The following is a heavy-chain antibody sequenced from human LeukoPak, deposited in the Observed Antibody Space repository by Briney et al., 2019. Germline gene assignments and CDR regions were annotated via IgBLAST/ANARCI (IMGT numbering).Heavy chain of an antibody. CDR2: IWYDGSNK. CDR3: ARDLERDAFDI. V-gene: IGHV3-33*01. J-gene: IGHJ3*02. Sequence: PGGSLRLSCAAFGFTFSSYGMHWVRQAPGKGLEWVAVIWYDGSNKYYADSVKGRFTISRDNSKNTLYLQMNSLRAEDTAVYYCARDLERDAFDIWGQGTMVTVSS. D-gene: IGHD5-24*01. CDR1: GFTFSSYG.